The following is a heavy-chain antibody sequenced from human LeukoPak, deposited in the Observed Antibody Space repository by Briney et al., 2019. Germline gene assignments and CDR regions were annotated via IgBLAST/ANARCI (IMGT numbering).Heavy chain of an antibody. J-gene: IGHJ5*02. V-gene: IGHV1-2*07. CDR1: GYTFTSYG. CDR2: INPKNGGA. D-gene: IGHD3-22*01. Sequence: ASVKVSCKASGYTFTSYGISWVRQAPGQGLEWMGWINPKNGGANYAPRFRGRVTMTRDRSTSTVYMELIRLTSDDTAVYYCARDLGQYYDTSDNWFDPWGQGTLVTVSS. CDR3: ARDLGQYYDTSDNWFDP.